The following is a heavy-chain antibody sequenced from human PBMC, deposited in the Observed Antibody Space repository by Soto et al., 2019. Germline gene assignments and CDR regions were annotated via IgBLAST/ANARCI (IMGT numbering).Heavy chain of an antibody. D-gene: IGHD3-10*01. CDR1: GFTFSNYG. V-gene: IGHV3-33*01. CDR2: IWYDGSNK. Sequence: GSLRLSCAASGFTFSNYGMHWVRQAPGKGLEWVAVIWYDGSNKYYADSVKGRFTISRDNSKNTLYLQMNSLRAEDTAVYYCARGPGPRGDFDYWGQGTLVTVSS. J-gene: IGHJ4*02. CDR3: ARGPGPRGDFDY.